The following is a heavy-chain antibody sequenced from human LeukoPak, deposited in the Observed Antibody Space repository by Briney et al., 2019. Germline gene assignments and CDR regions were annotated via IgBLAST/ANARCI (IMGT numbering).Heavy chain of an antibody. J-gene: IGHJ3*02. V-gene: IGHV3-23*01. Sequence: PGGSLRLSCAASGFTFSTYAMTWVRQDPGQGLEWVSSIRGSGGSTFYADSVKGRFTISRDNTRNTLYLQMNSLRTEDTALYYCARDPNGDYIGAFDIWGQGIMVTVSS. D-gene: IGHD2-8*01. CDR3: ARDPNGDYIGAFDI. CDR2: IRGSGGST. CDR1: GFTFSTYA.